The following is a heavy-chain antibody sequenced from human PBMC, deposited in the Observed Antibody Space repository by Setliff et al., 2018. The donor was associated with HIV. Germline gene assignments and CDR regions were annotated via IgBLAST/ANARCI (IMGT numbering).Heavy chain of an antibody. CDR3: ARAGLVQSSSLYSYYFDY. Sequence: SETLSLTCDVSGVSISDNNYWSWVRQPPGKGLEWIGHIYHSGSTNYNPSLKSRVTISVDKSKNQFSLNVNSVTAADTAVYYCARAGLVQSSSLYSYYFDYWGQGALVTVSS. CDR1: GVSISDNNY. D-gene: IGHD6-13*01. J-gene: IGHJ4*02. V-gene: IGHV4-4*02. CDR2: IYHSGST.